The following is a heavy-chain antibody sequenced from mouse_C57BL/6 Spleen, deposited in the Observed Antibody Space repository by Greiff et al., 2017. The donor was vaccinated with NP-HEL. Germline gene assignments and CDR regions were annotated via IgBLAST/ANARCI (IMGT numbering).Heavy chain of an antibody. V-gene: IGHV1-80*01. Sequence: QVQLQQSGAELVKPGASVKISCKASGYAFSSYWMNWVKQRPGKGLEWIGQIYPGDGDTNYNGKFKGKATLTADKSSSTAYMQLSSLTSEDSAVYCCARRDDYYGSSQYYFDYWGQGTTLTVSS. CDR1: GYAFSSYW. CDR2: IYPGDGDT. CDR3: ARRDDYYGSSQYYFDY. D-gene: IGHD1-1*01. J-gene: IGHJ2*01.